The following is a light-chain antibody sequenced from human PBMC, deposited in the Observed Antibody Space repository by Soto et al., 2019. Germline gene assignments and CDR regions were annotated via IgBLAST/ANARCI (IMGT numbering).Light chain of an antibody. CDR2: EVS. Sequence: QSALTQPASVSGSPGQSITISCTGTSSDVGDYNYVSWYQQHPGKAPKLMIYEVSNRPSGVSNRFSGSKSGNTASLTISRLQAADEAHYYCSSYTSNNILYVFGTGTKVTDL. CDR1: SSDVGDYNY. J-gene: IGLJ1*01. V-gene: IGLV2-14*01. CDR3: SSYTSNNILYV.